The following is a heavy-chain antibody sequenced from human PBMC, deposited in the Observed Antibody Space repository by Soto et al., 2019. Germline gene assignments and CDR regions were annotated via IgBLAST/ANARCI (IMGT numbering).Heavy chain of an antibody. CDR2: INPSGGST. Sequence: ASVKVSCKASGYTFTSYYMHWVRQAPGQGLEWMGIINPSGGSTSYAQKFQGRVTMTRDTSTSTVYMELSSLRSEDTAVYYCARASDSSGYYYDYYYYGMDVWGQGTMVTVSS. D-gene: IGHD3-22*01. CDR1: GYTFTSYY. J-gene: IGHJ6*02. V-gene: IGHV1-46*01. CDR3: ARASDSSGYYYDYYYYGMDV.